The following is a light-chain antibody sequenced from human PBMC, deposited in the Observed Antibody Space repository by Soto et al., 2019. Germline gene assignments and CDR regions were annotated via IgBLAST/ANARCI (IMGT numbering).Light chain of an antibody. CDR1: QSISSY. CDR2: AAS. V-gene: IGKV1-39*01. J-gene: IGKJ4*01. CDR3: QQIYSAPLT. Sequence: QLTQSPSSLSASVGDGVTITCRASQSISSYLNWYRQKPGKAPKLLIYAASSLQSGVPSRFSGSGSETEFTLSISSLQPEDFATYFCQQIYSAPLTFGGGTKV.